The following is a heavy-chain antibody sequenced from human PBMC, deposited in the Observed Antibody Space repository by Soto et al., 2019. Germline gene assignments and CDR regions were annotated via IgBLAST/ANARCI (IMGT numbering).Heavy chain of an antibody. CDR3: AHGSGWLFDY. J-gene: IGHJ4*02. CDR1: GFSLRDYAVG. Sequence: QITLKESGPTLVKPTQTLTLTCTFSGFSLRDYAVGVGWIRQPPGKALEWLSFLYWNDNEYYSPSLRSRLTISKDTSKNQLVLTMTNMDPVDTATYYCAHGSGWLFDYWGQGTLVTVSS. V-gene: IGHV2-5*01. CDR2: LYWNDNE. D-gene: IGHD6-19*01.